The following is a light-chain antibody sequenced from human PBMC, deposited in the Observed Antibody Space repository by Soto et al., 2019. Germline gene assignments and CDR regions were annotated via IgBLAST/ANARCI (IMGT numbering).Light chain of an antibody. CDR1: QSISSW. J-gene: IGKJ4*01. Sequence: DIQMTQSPSTLSASVGDRVTITCRASQSISSWLAWYQQKPGEAPKFLIYKASSLESGVPSRFSGSGSGTEFTLTISSLQPDDFATYYCQQYNSYSPTTFGGGTKVEIK. V-gene: IGKV1-5*03. CDR2: KAS. CDR3: QQYNSYSPTT.